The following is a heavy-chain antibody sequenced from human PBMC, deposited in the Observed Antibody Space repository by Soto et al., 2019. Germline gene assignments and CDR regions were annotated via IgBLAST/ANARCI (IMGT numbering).Heavy chain of an antibody. CDR2: IYYIGTT. D-gene: IGHD3-10*01. V-gene: IGHV4-30-4*01. J-gene: IGHJ5*02. CDR3: SRGSTYYGFLT. CDR1: GDSMGSGDYY. Sequence: QVQLQESGPGLVKPSQTLSLTCTVSGDSMGSGDYYWTWSRQPPGKGLEWIGYIYYIGTTFYNPSLESRVSISIDTSKNHFSLRLTSVTAADTAVYYCSRGSTYYGFLTWGQGTLVTVSS.